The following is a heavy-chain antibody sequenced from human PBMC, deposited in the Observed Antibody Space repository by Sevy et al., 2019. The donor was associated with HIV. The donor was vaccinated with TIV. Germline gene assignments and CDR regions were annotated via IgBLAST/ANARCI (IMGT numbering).Heavy chain of an antibody. D-gene: IGHD1-26*01. V-gene: IGHV3-23*01. Sequence: GGSRRLSCAASGFTFRSYVMNWVRQAPGKGPEWVSGISGSGGSTYYADSVKGRFTISRDNSKDTLYLQMNSLRAEDTAVYYCAKDGGVGATHFDYWGQGTLVTVSS. CDR1: GFTFRSYV. CDR3: AKDGGVGATHFDY. J-gene: IGHJ4*02. CDR2: ISGSGGST.